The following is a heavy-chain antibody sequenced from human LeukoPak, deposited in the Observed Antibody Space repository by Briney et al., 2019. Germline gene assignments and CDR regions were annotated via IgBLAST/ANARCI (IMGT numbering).Heavy chain of an antibody. Sequence: ASVKVSCKASGFTFTNYNMHWVRQAPGQGLEWMGWINPNSGGTSYAQKFQGRVTMTRDTSISTAYMELSRLRSDDTAVYYYARDSRGYCSGGSCFLFDYWGQRTLVTVSS. CDR3: ARDSRGYCSGGSCFLFDY. CDR2: INPNSGGT. D-gene: IGHD2-15*01. V-gene: IGHV1-2*02. CDR1: GFTFTNYN. J-gene: IGHJ4*02.